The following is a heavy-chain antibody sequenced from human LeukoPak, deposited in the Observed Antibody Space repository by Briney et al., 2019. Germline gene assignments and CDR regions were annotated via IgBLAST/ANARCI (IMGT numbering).Heavy chain of an antibody. CDR1: GGSISSYY. D-gene: IGHD2-2*02. J-gene: IGHJ4*02. V-gene: IGHV4-59*01. CDR2: IYYSGST. Sequence: SETLSLTCTVSGGSISSYYRSWIRQPPGKGLEWIGYIYYSGSTNYNPSLKSRVTISVDTSKNQFSLKLSSVTAADTAVYYCARDSSAYQLLYFDYWGQGTLVTVSS. CDR3: ARDSSAYQLLYFDY.